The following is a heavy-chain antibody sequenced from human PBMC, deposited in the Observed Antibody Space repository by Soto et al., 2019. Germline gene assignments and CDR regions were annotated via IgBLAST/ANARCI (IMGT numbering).Heavy chain of an antibody. CDR2: INAGNGNT. V-gene: IGHV1-3*01. CDR3: ARSIVVVTALDY. J-gene: IGHJ4*02. Sequence: GASVKVSCKASGYTFTNYAMHWVRQAPGQRLEWMGWINAGNGNTKYSQKFQGRVTITRDTSASTAYMELSSLRSEDTAVYYCARSIVVVTALDYWGQGTLVTVS. D-gene: IGHD2-21*02. CDR1: GYTFTNYA.